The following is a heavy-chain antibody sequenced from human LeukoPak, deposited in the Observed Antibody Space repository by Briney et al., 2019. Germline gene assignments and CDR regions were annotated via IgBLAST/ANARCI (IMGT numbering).Heavy chain of an antibody. CDR3: ARVYYDYVWGSYRPRYYFDY. J-gene: IGHJ4*02. V-gene: IGHV4-39*07. Sequence: SETLSLTCTVSGGSITSSSDYWGWIRQPPGKGLEWIVSIYYSGTTYYNPSLKSRVTISVDTSNNQFSLKLSSVTAADTAVYYCARVYYDYVWGSYRPRYYFDYWGQGTLVTVSS. D-gene: IGHD3-16*02. CDR2: IYYSGTT. CDR1: GGSITSSSDY.